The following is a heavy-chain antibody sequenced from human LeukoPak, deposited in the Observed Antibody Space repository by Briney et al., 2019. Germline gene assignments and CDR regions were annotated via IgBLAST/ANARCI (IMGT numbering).Heavy chain of an antibody. J-gene: IGHJ4*02. CDR1: EFSVGSNY. Sequence: GGSLRLSCAASEFSVGSNYMTWVRQAPGKGLEWVANIKQDGSEKYYVDSVKGRFTISRDNAKNSLYLQMNSLRADDTAVYYCAREDSSSGWSPIFDYWGQGTLVTVSS. CDR3: AREDSSSGWSPIFDY. V-gene: IGHV3-7*03. CDR2: IKQDGSEK. D-gene: IGHD6-19*01.